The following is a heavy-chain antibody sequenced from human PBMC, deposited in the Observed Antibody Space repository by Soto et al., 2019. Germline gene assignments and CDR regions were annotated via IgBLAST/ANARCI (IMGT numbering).Heavy chain of an antibody. CDR2: IIPIFGTA. J-gene: IGHJ6*02. V-gene: IGHV1-69*06. D-gene: IGHD2-15*01. Sequence: SLKVSCKASGCTFSSYAISCVRQAPGQVLEWMGGIIPIFGTANYAQKFQGRVTITADKSTSTAYMELSSLRSEDTAVYYCARVVVVVAATPGFDYYGMDVWGQGTTVTVSS. CDR1: GCTFSSYA. CDR3: ARVVVVVAATPGFDYYGMDV.